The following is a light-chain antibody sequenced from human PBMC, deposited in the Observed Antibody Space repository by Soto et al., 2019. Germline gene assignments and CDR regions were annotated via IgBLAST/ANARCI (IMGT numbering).Light chain of an antibody. Sequence: EIVLTQSPATLSLSPGERATLSCRASQSVSSYLAWYQQKPGQAPRLLIYDASNRATGIPARFSGSGSGIDFTLTISSLEPEYFAVYYCQQRSNWPYTFGQGTKLEIK. CDR3: QQRSNWPYT. CDR1: QSVSSY. V-gene: IGKV3-11*01. J-gene: IGKJ2*01. CDR2: DAS.